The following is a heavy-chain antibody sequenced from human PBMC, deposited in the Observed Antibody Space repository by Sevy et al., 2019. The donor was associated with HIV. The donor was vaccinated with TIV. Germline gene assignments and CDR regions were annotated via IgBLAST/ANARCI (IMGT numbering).Heavy chain of an antibody. CDR2: INPSGGRT. J-gene: IGHJ4*02. V-gene: IGHV1-46*01. D-gene: IGHD6-19*01. CDR3: VRGGISGWTYFDY. Sequence: ASVKVSCKPFGYTFSNYYMHWVRQAPGQGLEWMGIINPSGGRTTYSQKFQGRVTMTRDTSTSTVYMELSSLRSDDTAVYYCVRGGISGWTYFDYWGQGTLVTVSS. CDR1: GYTFSNYY.